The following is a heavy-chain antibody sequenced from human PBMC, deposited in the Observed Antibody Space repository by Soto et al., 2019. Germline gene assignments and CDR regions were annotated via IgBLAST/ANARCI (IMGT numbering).Heavy chain of an antibody. CDR3: ARDHQTHGDPLFYYFDY. Sequence: VGSLRLSCAASGFTFSDYYMSWIRQAPGKGLEWVSYISSSGSTIYYADSVKGRFTISRDNAKNSLYLQMNSLRAEDTAVYYCARDHQTHGDPLFYYFDYWGKGTRATVPQ. V-gene: IGHV3-11*01. CDR1: GFTFSDYY. CDR2: ISSSGSTI. D-gene: IGHD4-17*01. J-gene: IGHJ4*02.